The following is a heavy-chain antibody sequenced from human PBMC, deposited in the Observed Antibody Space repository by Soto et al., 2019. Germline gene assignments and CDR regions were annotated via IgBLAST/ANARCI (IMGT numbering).Heavy chain of an antibody. V-gene: IGHV1-69*13. CDR1: GGTFSSYA. D-gene: IGHD5-12*01. J-gene: IGHJ5*02. CDR2: IIPIFGTA. CDR3: ARVRNKVATSGPFDP. Sequence: SVKISCKASGGTFSSYAISWVRQAPGQGLEWMGGIIPIFGTANYAQKFQGRVTITADESTSTAYMELSSLRSEDTAVYYCARVRNKVATSGPFDPWGQGTLVTVSS.